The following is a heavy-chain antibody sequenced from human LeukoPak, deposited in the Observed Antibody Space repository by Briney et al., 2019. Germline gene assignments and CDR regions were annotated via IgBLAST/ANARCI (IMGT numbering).Heavy chain of an antibody. CDR2: IYYSGNT. Sequence: SESLSLTCSVSGGSISSSSYYWGWIRQPPGKGLEWIGSIYYSGNTYYNPSLKSRVTISVDTSNIQFSLTLSSVTAADTAVYYCARMSVFWYFDLWGRGTLVTVSS. CDR1: GGSISSSSYY. CDR3: ARMSVFWYFDL. V-gene: IGHV4-39*01. J-gene: IGHJ2*01.